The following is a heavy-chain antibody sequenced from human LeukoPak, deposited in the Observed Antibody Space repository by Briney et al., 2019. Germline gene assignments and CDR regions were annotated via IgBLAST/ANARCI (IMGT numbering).Heavy chain of an antibody. J-gene: IGHJ6*02. V-gene: IGHV3-30*18. Sequence: GGSLRLSCAASGFTFSSYGMHWVRQAPGKGLEWVAVISYDGSNKYYADSVKGRFTISRDNSKNTLYLQMNSLRAEDTAVYYCAKVWFGEEMDVWGQGTTVTVSS. D-gene: IGHD3-10*01. CDR3: AKVWFGEEMDV. CDR1: GFTFSSYG. CDR2: ISYDGSNK.